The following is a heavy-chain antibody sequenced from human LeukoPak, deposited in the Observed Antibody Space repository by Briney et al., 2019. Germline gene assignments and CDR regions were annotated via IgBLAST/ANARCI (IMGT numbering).Heavy chain of an antibody. J-gene: IGHJ4*02. Sequence: ASVKVSCKASGGTFSSYAISWVRLAPGQGLEWMGWINPNSGGTNYAQKFQGWVTMTRDTSISTAYMELSRLRSDDTAVYYCARDPNLSYFDYWGQGTLVTVSS. CDR1: GGTFSSYA. CDR3: ARDPNLSYFDY. V-gene: IGHV1-2*04. D-gene: IGHD1-7*01. CDR2: INPNSGGT.